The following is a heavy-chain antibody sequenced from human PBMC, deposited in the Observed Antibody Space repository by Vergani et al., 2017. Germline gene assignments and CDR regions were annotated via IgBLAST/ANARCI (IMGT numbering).Heavy chain of an antibody. D-gene: IGHD3-10*01. Sequence: EVHLVESGGGLVQPGRSLRLSCSGSGFTLGDYAMTWVRQAPGKGLEWVAFIWSKPYGGTTEYAASVKGRFTISRDDSKSIAYLQMSSLKAEDTAVYYCTRDRLDEIYGYFDDWGEGTLVTVSS. CDR1: GFTLGDYA. V-gene: IGHV3-49*04. CDR3: TRDRLDEIYGYFDD. J-gene: IGHJ4*02. CDR2: IWSKPYGGTT.